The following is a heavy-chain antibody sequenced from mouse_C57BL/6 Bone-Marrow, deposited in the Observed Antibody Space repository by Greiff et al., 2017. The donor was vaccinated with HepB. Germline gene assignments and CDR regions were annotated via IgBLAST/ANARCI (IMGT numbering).Heavy chain of an antibody. V-gene: IGHV5-4*01. CDR2: ISDGGSYT. D-gene: IGHD1-1*01. CDR3: ARDPLNYYGFDY. J-gene: IGHJ2*01. CDR1: GFTFSSYA. Sequence: EVMLVESGGGLVKPGGSLKLSCAASGFTFSSYAMSWVRQTPEKRLEWVATISDGGSYTYYPDNVKGRFTISRDNAKNNLYLQMSHLKSEDTAMYYCARDPLNYYGFDYWGQGTTLTVSS.